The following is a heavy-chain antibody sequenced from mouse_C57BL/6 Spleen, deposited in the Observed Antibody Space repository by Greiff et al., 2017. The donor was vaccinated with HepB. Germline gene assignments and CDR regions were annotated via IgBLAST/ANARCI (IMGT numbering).Heavy chain of an antibody. CDR3: ARLGGYDCDVSWFAY. CDR2: IYPRDGST. J-gene: IGHJ3*01. Sequence: QVQLQQSGPELVKPGASVKLSCKASGYTFTSYDINWVKQRPGQGLEWIGWIYPRDGSTKYNEKFKGKATLTVDTSSSTAYMELHSLTSEDSAVYFCARLGGYDCDVSWFAYWGQGTLVTVSA. D-gene: IGHD2-4*01. CDR1: GYTFTSYD. V-gene: IGHV1-85*01.